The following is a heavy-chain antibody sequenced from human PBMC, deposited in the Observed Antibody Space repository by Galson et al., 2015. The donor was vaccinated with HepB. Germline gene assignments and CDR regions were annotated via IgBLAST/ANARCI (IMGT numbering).Heavy chain of an antibody. D-gene: IGHD3-10*01. CDR1: GFTLSRYE. CDR3: ARDAGSYLDY. V-gene: IGHV3-48*03. CDR2: ISSSGSTI. J-gene: IGHJ4*02. Sequence: SLRLSCAASGFTLSRYEMNWVRQAPGKGLEWVSYISSSGSTIYYADSVKGRFTISRDNAKNSLYLQMNSLRAEDTAVYYCARDAGSYLDYWGQGTLVTVSS.